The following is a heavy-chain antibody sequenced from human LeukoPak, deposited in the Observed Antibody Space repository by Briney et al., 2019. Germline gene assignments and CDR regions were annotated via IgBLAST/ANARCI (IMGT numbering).Heavy chain of an antibody. CDR1: GGSISSYY. J-gene: IGHJ3*02. Sequence: PSETLSLTCTVSGGSISSYYWSWIRQPPGKGLEWIGEINHSGSTNYNPSLKSRVTISVDTSKNQFSLKLSSVTAADTAVYYCARWGKRSKTTSHAFDIWGQGTMVTVSS. D-gene: IGHD2/OR15-2a*01. CDR2: INHSGST. CDR3: ARWGKRSKTTSHAFDI. V-gene: IGHV4-34*01.